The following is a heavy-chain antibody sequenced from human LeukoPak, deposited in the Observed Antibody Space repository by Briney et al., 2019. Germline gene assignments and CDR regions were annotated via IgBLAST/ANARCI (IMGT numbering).Heavy chain of an antibody. Sequence: GESLKISCEASGYSFTSYWIGWVRPMPGKGLEWMGIIYPGDSDTRYSPSFQGQVTISVDKSISTAYLQWSSLKASDTAMYYCARTSGYDFKDYWGQGTLVTVSS. V-gene: IGHV5-51*01. CDR1: GYSFTSYW. CDR2: IYPGDSDT. CDR3: ARTSGYDFKDY. J-gene: IGHJ4*02. D-gene: IGHD5-12*01.